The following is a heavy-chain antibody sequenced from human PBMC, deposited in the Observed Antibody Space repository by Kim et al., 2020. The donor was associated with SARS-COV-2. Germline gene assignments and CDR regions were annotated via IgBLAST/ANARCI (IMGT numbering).Heavy chain of an antibody. Sequence: TIYAQKFQGRVTMTEDTSTDTAYMELSSLRSEDTAVYYCATDQGLWFLDYWGQGTLVTVSS. CDR3: ATDQGLWFLDY. V-gene: IGHV1-24*01. J-gene: IGHJ4*02. D-gene: IGHD3-10*01. CDR2: T.